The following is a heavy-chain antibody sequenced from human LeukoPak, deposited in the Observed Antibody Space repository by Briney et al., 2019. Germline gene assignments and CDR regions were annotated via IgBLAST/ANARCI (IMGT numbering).Heavy chain of an antibody. J-gene: IGHJ5*02. CDR3: ARNKCSGGSCYSRWFDP. Sequence: ASVKVSCKASGYTFTSYGISWVRQAPGQGLEWMGWISAYNGNTNYAQKLQGRVTMTTDTSTSTAYMELRSLSSDDTAVYYCARNKCSGGSCYSRWFDPWGQGTLVTVSS. CDR2: ISAYNGNT. D-gene: IGHD2-15*01. V-gene: IGHV1-18*04. CDR1: GYTFTSYG.